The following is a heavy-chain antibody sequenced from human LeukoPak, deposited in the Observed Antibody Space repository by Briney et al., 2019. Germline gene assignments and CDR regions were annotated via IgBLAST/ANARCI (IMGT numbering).Heavy chain of an antibody. D-gene: IGHD3-10*01. J-gene: IGHJ4*02. CDR3: ARSLYGSGSK. V-gene: IGHV3-30*02. Sequence: GGSLRLSCAASGFTFSSYGMHWVRQAPGKGLEWVSFIRYDGSNKYYADSVKGRFTISRDNSKNTLYLQMTSLRGEDTAVYYCARSLYGSGSKWGQGTLVTVSS. CDR1: GFTFSSYG. CDR2: IRYDGSNK.